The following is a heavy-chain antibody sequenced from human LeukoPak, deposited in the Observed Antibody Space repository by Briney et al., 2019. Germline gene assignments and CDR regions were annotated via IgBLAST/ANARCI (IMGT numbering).Heavy chain of an antibody. V-gene: IGHV3-74*01. CDR2: TNTDGSST. Sequence: PGGSLRLSCEASGFTISHYWMHWVRQDPGKGLVWVSRTNTDGSSTTYVDSVKGRFTISRDNAKNTMYLQMNSLRAEDTAVYYCVPTDSSGLDWGQGTLVTVSS. CDR1: GFTISHYW. J-gene: IGHJ4*02. D-gene: IGHD3-22*01. CDR3: VPTDSSGLD.